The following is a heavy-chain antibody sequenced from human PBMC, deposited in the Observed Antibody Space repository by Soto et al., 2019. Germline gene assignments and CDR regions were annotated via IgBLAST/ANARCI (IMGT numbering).Heavy chain of an antibody. Sequence: SETLSLTCTVSGGSINTYNLFWAWVRQPPGKGLEWIASIHYGGNAYYSPSLTTRATISRDTSKNRVSLELRSVTAADTAVYYCARNYGLVAFDIWGQGTMVTVSS. V-gene: IGHV4-39*01. D-gene: IGHD4-17*01. CDR2: IHYGGNA. J-gene: IGHJ3*02. CDR3: ARNYGLVAFDI. CDR1: GGSINTYNLF.